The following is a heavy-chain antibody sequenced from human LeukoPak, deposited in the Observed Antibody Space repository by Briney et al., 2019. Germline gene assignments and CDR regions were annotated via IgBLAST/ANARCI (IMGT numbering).Heavy chain of an antibody. CDR3: ARANELGYCSGGSCYSFDY. Sequence: SVKVSCKASGGTFSSYAICWVRQAPGQGLEWMGGIIPIFGTANYAQKFQGRVTITADESTSTAYMELSSLRSEDTAVYYCARANELGYCSGGSCYSFDYWGQGTLVTVSS. CDR2: IIPIFGTA. CDR1: GGTFSSYA. D-gene: IGHD2-15*01. V-gene: IGHV1-69*01. J-gene: IGHJ4*02.